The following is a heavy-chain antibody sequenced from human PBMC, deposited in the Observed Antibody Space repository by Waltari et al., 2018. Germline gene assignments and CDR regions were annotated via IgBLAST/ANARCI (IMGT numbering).Heavy chain of an antibody. Sequence: QVQLVQSGAEVKKPGASVKVSCKASGYTFTSYAMHWVRQAPGQRLEWMGWISAYNGHTNQDQELQGIATMTTDTSTSTAYMERRSLRSDDTAVYDCARAGYSSSGGGVDYWGQGTLVTVSS. CDR3: ARAGYSSSGGGVDY. D-gene: IGHD6-13*01. J-gene: IGHJ4*02. CDR1: GYTFTSYA. CDR2: ISAYNGHT. V-gene: IGHV1-3*01.